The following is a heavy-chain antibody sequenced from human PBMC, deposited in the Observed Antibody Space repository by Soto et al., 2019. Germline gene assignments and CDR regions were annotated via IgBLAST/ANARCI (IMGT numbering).Heavy chain of an antibody. D-gene: IGHD3-22*01. CDR3: ARANYYDSSGQFDY. J-gene: IGHJ4*02. V-gene: IGHV4-61*01. Sequence: LSLTCTVSGGSVSSGSYYWSWIRQPPGKGLEWIGYIYYSGSTNYNPSLKSRVTISVDTSKNQFSLKLSSVTAADTAVYYCARANYYDSSGQFDYWGQGTLVTVSS. CDR1: GGSVSSGSYY. CDR2: IYYSGST.